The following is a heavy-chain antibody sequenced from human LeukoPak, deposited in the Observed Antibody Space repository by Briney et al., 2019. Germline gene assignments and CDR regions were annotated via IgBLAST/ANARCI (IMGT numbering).Heavy chain of an antibody. CDR3: AKLSPRVATNPFDY. D-gene: IGHD5-12*01. V-gene: IGHV3-30*18. J-gene: IGHJ4*02. Sequence: QPGGSLRLSCAASGFTFSSYGMHWVRQAPGKGLERVAVISYDGSNKYYADSVKGRFTISRDNSKNTLYLQMNSLRAEDTAVSYCAKLSPRVATNPFDYWGQGTLVPVSS. CDR1: GFTFSSYG. CDR2: ISYDGSNK.